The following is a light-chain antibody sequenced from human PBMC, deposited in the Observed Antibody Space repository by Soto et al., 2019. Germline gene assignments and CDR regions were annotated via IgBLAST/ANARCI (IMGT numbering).Light chain of an antibody. V-gene: IGKV3-20*01. CDR3: QQYDSSPTT. Sequence: EIVLTQSPGTLSLSPGKRATLSCWASQSVHSSHLAWYQQRPGQPPRLLIYGASSRATGIPDRFSGSGSGTVFTLTISRVEPEDFAVYFCQQYDSSPTTFGQGTKVEIK. J-gene: IGKJ1*01. CDR1: QSVHSSH. CDR2: GAS.